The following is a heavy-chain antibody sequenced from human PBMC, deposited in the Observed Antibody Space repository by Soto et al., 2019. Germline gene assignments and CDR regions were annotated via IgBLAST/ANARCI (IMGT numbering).Heavy chain of an antibody. Sequence: QEQLVESGGGVVQPGRALRLACVASGFTFRSYGMHWVRQAPGTGLEWVAVMSDDESKKYYADSVKGRFTISRDNSKNTLFLQMDTLMSEDTAVYYCARTAGGRVRGALDIWGQGTMVTV. V-gene: IGHV3-30-3*01. CDR1: GFTFRSYG. D-gene: IGHD6-13*01. J-gene: IGHJ3*02. CDR2: MSDDESKK. CDR3: ARTAGGRVRGALDI.